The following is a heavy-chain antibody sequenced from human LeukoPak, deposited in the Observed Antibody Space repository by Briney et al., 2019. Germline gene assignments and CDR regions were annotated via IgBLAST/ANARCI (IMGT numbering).Heavy chain of an antibody. D-gene: IGHD6-19*01. CDR2: MTCGSKYI. Sequence: GGSPRLSPVDSEFASCSYSMNWFRPGPGRGLECVASMTCGSKYIFYADSVRGGFTISRDNAESSLFLHMKSLRADDTGVYICARDEETVAGLNGFDLCGQGTLVTVSS. J-gene: IGHJ4*02. CDR1: EFASCSYS. V-gene: IGHV3-21*01. CDR3: ARDEETVAGLNGFDL.